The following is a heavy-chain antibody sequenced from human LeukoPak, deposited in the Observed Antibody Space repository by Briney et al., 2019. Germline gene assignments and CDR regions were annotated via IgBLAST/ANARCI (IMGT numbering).Heavy chain of an antibody. CDR2: IYYSGST. J-gene: IGHJ2*01. CDR1: GGSISSGGYY. V-gene: IGHV4-30-4*08. Sequence: SETLSLTCTVSGGSISSGGYYWSWIRQPPGKGLEWIGYIYYSGSTYYNPSLKSRVTISVDTSKNQFSLKLSSVTAADTAVYYCARNLNWKDWYFDLWGRGTLVTVSS. D-gene: IGHD1-1*01. CDR3: ARNLNWKDWYFDL.